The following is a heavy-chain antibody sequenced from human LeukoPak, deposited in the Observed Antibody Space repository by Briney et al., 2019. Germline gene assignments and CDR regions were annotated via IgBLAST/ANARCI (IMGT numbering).Heavy chain of an antibody. V-gene: IGHV3-33*01. Sequence: PGGSLRLSCAASGFTFSSYGMHWVRQAPGKGPEWVAVIWYDGSNKYYEDSVKGRFTVSRDNSKNTLYLQMNSLRAEDTAVYYCARDRGSWRYFDYWGQGTLVTVSS. CDR2: IWYDGSNK. J-gene: IGHJ4*02. CDR3: ARDRGSWRYFDY. D-gene: IGHD6-13*01. CDR1: GFTFSSYG.